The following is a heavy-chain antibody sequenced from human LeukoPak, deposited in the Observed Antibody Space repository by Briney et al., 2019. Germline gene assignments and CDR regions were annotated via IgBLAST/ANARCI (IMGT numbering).Heavy chain of an antibody. CDR1: GFTFSSYS. Sequence: GGSLRLSCAASGFTFSSYSMNWVRQAPGKGLEWVSSISSSSSYIYYADSVKGRFTISRDNAKNSLYLQMNSLRAEDTAVYYCAREGVSNAFDIWGQGTMVTVSS. CDR2: ISSSSSYI. J-gene: IGHJ3*02. V-gene: IGHV3-21*01. CDR3: AREGVSNAFDI.